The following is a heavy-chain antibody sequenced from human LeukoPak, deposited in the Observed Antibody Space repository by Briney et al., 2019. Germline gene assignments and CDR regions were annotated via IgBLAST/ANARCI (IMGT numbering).Heavy chain of an antibody. J-gene: IGHJ4*02. CDR3: ASGSSYGYFDY. V-gene: IGHV5-51*01. CDR2: IYPGDSDT. D-gene: IGHD5-18*01. CDR1: GYSFTSYW. Sequence: GESLKISCQGSGYSFTSYWIAWVRQMPGKGLEWMGIIYPGDSDTRYGPSFQGQVTISADKSISTAYLQWSSLKASDTAIYYCASGSSYGYFDYWGQGTLVTVSS.